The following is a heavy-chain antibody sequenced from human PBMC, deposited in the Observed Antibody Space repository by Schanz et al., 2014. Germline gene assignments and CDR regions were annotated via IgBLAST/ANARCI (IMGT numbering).Heavy chain of an antibody. V-gene: IGHV3-30*02. D-gene: IGHD6-19*01. Sequence: QVQLVESGGGVVQPGGSLRLSCAASGFTFSSYGIHWVRQAPDKGLEWVSFIRYDGVNKYYADSVKGRFTISRDNSKYTVYLQMNSLRTEDTAVYYCAKAYSSGWYDLDYWGQGTLVTVSS. J-gene: IGHJ4*02. CDR3: AKAYSSGWYDLDY. CDR1: GFTFSSYG. CDR2: IRYDGVNK.